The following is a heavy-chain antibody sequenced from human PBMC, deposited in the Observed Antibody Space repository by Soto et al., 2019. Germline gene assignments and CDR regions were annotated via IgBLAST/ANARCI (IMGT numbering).Heavy chain of an antibody. D-gene: IGHD2-8*01. Sequence: QVQLVQSGAEVKKPGASVKVSCKASGYTFTSYDINWVRQATGQGLEWMGWMNPNSGNKGYAQKFQGRATMTRNTCISTAYMELSSLRSEDTAVYYCTRGGGGIVLMVYAKQGSWFDPWGQGTLVTVSS. CDR3: TRGGGGIVLMVYAKQGSWFDP. V-gene: IGHV1-8*01. CDR2: MNPNSGNK. CDR1: GYTFTSYD. J-gene: IGHJ5*02.